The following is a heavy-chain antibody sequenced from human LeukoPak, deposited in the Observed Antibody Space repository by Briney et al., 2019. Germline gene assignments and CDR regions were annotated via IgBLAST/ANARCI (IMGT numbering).Heavy chain of an antibody. Sequence: GASVKVSCKASGYTFTGYYMHWVRQAPGQGLEWMGWINPNSGGTNYAQKFQGRVTMTRDTSISTAYMELSRLRSDDTAVYYCARTRGRGDYGGKQLDYWGQGTLVTVSS. CDR1: GYTFTGYY. D-gene: IGHD4-23*01. V-gene: IGHV1-2*02. J-gene: IGHJ4*02. CDR3: ARTRGRGDYGGKQLDY. CDR2: INPNSGGT.